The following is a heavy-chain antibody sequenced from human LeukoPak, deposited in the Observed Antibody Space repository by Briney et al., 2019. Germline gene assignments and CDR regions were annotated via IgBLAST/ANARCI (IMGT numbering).Heavy chain of an antibody. J-gene: IGHJ3*01. CDR2: ISGSGGST. CDR1: GFNFSGYA. Sequence: SGGSLRLSRTASGFNFSGYAMSWVRQAPGKGLEWVSAISGSGGSTYYADSVKGRFTISRDNSKDTLYMQLNSPRAEDTAVYFCAKGQTTVMAFDVWGQGTMVSVSS. V-gene: IGHV3-23*01. D-gene: IGHD4-17*01. CDR3: AKGQTTVMAFDV.